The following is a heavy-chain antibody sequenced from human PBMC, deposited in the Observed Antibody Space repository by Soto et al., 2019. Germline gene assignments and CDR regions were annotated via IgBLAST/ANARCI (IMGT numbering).Heavy chain of an antibody. CDR1: GYAFTGFK. CDR3: ARPKDYDDCLDL. Sequence: ASVKVSCKASGYAFTGFKIHWVRQAPGQRLEWMGWINAGNGNTKYSQKFQGRVTFTRDTSANTAYMELSSLISEDTAVYYCARPKDYDDCLDLWGQGTLVTVSS. CDR2: INAGNGNT. J-gene: IGHJ4*02. V-gene: IGHV1-3*01. D-gene: IGHD3-22*01.